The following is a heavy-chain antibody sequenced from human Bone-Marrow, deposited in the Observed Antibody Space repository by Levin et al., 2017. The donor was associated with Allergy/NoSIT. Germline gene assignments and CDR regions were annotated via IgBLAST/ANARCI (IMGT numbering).Heavy chain of an antibody. Sequence: PGESLKISCTASGMTFSSYAMHWVRLAPGKGLEWVALISVYGSPTFYADSVRGRFTISRDDSRNTLYLQMNSLRPEDTAVYYCAREGPGGAPHDSWGQGTLVTVSS. CDR1: GMTFSSYA. CDR2: ISVYGSPT. V-gene: IGHV3-30*04. CDR3: AREGPGGAPHDS. D-gene: IGHD3-16*01. J-gene: IGHJ4*02.